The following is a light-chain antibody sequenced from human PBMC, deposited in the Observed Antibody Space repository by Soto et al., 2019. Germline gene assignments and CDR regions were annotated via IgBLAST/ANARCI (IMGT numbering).Light chain of an antibody. CDR2: DVS. Sequence: QSVLTQPRSVSGSPGQSVTISCTGTSSDVGGYNYVSWYQQHPGKAPKLMIYDVSKRPSGVPDRFSGSKSGNTASQTISGLQAEDEADYYCCSYAGSYTYVFGTGTKVTV. CDR1: SSDVGGYNY. CDR3: CSYAGSYTYV. V-gene: IGLV2-11*01. J-gene: IGLJ1*01.